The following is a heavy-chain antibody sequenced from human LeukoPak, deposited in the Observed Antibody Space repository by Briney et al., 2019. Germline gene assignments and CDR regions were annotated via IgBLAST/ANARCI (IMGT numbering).Heavy chain of an antibody. CDR2: INPSGGST. CDR1: GYTFTSYY. J-gene: IGHJ4*02. Sequence: ASVKVSCKASGYTFTSYYMHWVRQAPGQGLEWMGIINPSGGSTSYAQKFQGRVTMTRNTSISTAYMELSSLRSEDTAVYYCARGPTIAAVDYWGQGTLVTVSS. V-gene: IGHV1-46*01. D-gene: IGHD6-13*01. CDR3: ARGPTIAAVDY.